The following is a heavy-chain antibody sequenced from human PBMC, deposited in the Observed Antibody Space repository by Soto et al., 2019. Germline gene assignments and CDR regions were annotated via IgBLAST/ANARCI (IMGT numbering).Heavy chain of an antibody. CDR2: IYLSGST. Sequence: QLQLQESGSGLVKPSQTLSLTCAVSGGSISSGGYSWSWIRQPPGKGLEWIGNIYLSGSTYYNPSLKSRVTISVDRSKNQFSLKLSSVTAADTAVYYCARADIVVVPAAIRIGWFDPWGQGTLVTVSS. CDR3: ARADIVVVPAAIRIGWFDP. D-gene: IGHD2-2*02. V-gene: IGHV4-30-2*01. CDR1: GGSISSGGYS. J-gene: IGHJ5*02.